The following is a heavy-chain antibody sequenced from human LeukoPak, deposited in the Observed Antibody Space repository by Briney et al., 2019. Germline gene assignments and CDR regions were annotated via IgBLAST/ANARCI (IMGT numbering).Heavy chain of an antibody. Sequence: SETLSLTCSVSGGSISSNYWTWIRQSPGKGLEYIGHVSYTGRTRYNPSLQRRLTILLDTSNNHFSLQLTSVSAADTAVYYCARLLDYDNSGAPDIFDIWGQGTMVTVSS. J-gene: IGHJ3*02. CDR1: GGSISSNY. CDR3: ARLLDYDNSGAPDIFDI. D-gene: IGHD3-22*01. CDR2: VSYTGRT. V-gene: IGHV4-59*01.